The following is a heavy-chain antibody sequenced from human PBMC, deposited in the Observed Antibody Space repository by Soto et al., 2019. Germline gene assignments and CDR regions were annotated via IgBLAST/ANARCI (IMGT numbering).Heavy chain of an antibody. V-gene: IGHV4-59*01. CDR1: GGSISSYY. CDR2: IYYSGST. CDR3: ARDDHLEGLHY. J-gene: IGHJ4*02. Sequence: XXTLSLPFTVSGGSISSYYWRWILQPPGKGLEWIVYIYYSGSTNYNPSLKSRVTISVDTSKNQFSLKLSSVTVADTAVYYCARDDHLEGLHYWGQGTLVTVSS.